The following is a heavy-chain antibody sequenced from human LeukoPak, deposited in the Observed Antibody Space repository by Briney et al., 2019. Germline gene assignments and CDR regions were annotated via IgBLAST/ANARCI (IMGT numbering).Heavy chain of an antibody. V-gene: IGHV1-2*02. J-gene: IGHJ3*02. CDR2: INPNSGGT. CDR1: GYTFTGYC. CDR3: ATPYTVLTAFDI. D-gene: IGHD2-2*02. Sequence: GASVKVSCKASGYTFTGYCMHWVRQAPGQGLEWMGWINPNSGGTNYAQKFQGRVTMTRDTSISTAYMELSRLRSDDTAVYYCATPYTVLTAFDIWGQGTMVTVSS.